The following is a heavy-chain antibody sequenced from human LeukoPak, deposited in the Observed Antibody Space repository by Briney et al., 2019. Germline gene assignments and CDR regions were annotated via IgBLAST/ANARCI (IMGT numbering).Heavy chain of an antibody. Sequence: ASVKVSCKASGYTFTGYYMHWVRQAPGQGLEWMGWINPNSGGTNYAQKFQGRVTMTRDTSISTAYMELSRLRSDDTAVYYCARARHIAAAGNDAFDIWGQGTMVTVSS. D-gene: IGHD6-13*01. CDR1: GYTFTGYY. V-gene: IGHV1-2*02. CDR2: INPNSGGT. J-gene: IGHJ3*02. CDR3: ARARHIAAAGNDAFDI.